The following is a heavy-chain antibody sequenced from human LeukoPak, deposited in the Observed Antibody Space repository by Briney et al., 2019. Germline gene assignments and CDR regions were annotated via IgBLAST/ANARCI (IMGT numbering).Heavy chain of an antibody. Sequence: GGSLRLSCAASGFTFSSYAMHWVRQAPGKGLEWVAVISCDGSNKYYADSVKGRFTISRDDSKNTLYLQMNSLRAEATAVYYCATPWGAAAGSLFDYWGQGTLVTVPS. CDR2: ISCDGSNK. V-gene: IGHV3-30-3*01. CDR1: GFTFSSYA. D-gene: IGHD6-13*01. J-gene: IGHJ4*02. CDR3: ATPWGAAAGSLFDY.